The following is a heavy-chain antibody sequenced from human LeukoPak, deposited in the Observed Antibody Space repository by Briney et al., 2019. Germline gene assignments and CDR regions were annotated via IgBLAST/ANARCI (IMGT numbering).Heavy chain of an antibody. D-gene: IGHD3-22*01. J-gene: IGHJ4*02. Sequence: ASVKVSCKASGYTFTGYYMHWVRQAPGQGLEWMGRINPNSGGTNYAQKFQGRVTMTRDTSVSTAYMELSRLRSDDTAVYYCARAPGDSSGYIHWGQGTLVTVSS. CDR3: ARAPGDSSGYIH. V-gene: IGHV1-2*06. CDR1: GYTFTGYY. CDR2: INPNSGGT.